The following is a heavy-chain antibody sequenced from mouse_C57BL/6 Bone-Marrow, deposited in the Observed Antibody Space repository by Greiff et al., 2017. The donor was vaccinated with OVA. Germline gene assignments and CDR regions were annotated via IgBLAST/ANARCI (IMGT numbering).Heavy chain of an antibody. CDR1: GFTFSDAW. CDR2: IRNKANNHAT. J-gene: IGHJ4*01. Sequence: DVQLQESGGGLVQPGGSMKLSCAASGFTFSDAWMDWVRQSPEKGLEWVAEIRNKANNHATYYAESVKGRFTISRDDSKSSVYLQMNSLRAEDTGIYYCTPNLLLRPYAMDYWGQGTSVTVSS. D-gene: IGHD1-1*01. CDR3: TPNLLLRPYAMDY. V-gene: IGHV6-6*01.